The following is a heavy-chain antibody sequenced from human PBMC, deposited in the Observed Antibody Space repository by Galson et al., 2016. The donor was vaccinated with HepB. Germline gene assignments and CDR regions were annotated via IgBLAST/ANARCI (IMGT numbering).Heavy chain of an antibody. D-gene: IGHD6-19*01. J-gene: IGHJ5*02. Sequence: SLRLSCAASGFTFSSHWMHCVRHAPGKGLVWVSRINTDGSTTTYADSVKGRFTISRDNAKNTLYLQMNSLRDEDTAVYYCAKDHGNRWLNNWFDPWGQGTLVTVSS. CDR1: GFTFSSHW. CDR3: AKDHGNRWLNNWFDP. V-gene: IGHV3-74*01. CDR2: INTDGSTT.